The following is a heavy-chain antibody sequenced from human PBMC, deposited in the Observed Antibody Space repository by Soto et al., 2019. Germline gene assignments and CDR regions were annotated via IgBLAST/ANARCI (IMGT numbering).Heavy chain of an antibody. CDR2: INWNGGST. CDR3: ARDYLEELQHKGGAFDI. D-gene: IGHD1-26*01. V-gene: IGHV3-20*04. Sequence: EVQLVESGGGVVRPGRSLRLSCEASGYTFDDYGMSWVRQAPGKGLEWVSGINWNGGSTGYADSVKGRFTISRDNAKNSLYLQMNSLRAEDTALYYCARDYLEELQHKGGAFDIWGQGTMVTVSS. CDR1: GYTFDDYG. J-gene: IGHJ3*02.